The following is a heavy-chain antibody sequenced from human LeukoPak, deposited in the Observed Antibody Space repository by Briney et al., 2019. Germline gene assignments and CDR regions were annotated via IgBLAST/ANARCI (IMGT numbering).Heavy chain of an antibody. D-gene: IGHD4-11*01. J-gene: IGHJ6*03. V-gene: IGHV3-30*10. CDR1: GFTSSTYV. CDR3: ARQGGSLNYHFNYLDV. Sequence: GRSLRLSCAASGFTSSTYVVHWVRQAPGKGLEWVALISSDGKNELYSNSVKGRFSISRDTSENALYLQMNRLRPEDTATYFCARQGGSLNYHFNYLDVWGRGTTVTVSS. CDR2: ISSDGKNE.